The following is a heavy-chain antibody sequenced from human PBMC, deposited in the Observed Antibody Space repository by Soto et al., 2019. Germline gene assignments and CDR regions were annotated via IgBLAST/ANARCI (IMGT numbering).Heavy chain of an antibody. CDR1: GFTFSSYA. V-gene: IGHV3-23*01. CDR3: ARAPDIVVVVAATPPAY. CDR2: ISGSGGST. D-gene: IGHD2-15*01. Sequence: VQLLASGGGLVQPGGSLRLSCAASGFTFSSYAMSWVRQAPGKGLEWVSAISGSGGSTYYADSVKGRFTISRDNSKNTLYLQMNSLRAEDTAVYYCARAPDIVVVVAATPPAYWGQGTLVTVSS. J-gene: IGHJ4*02.